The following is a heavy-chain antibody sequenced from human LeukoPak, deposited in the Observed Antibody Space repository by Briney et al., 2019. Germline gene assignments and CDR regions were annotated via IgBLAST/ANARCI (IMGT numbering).Heavy chain of an antibody. D-gene: IGHD5-12*01. CDR2: IYYSGST. CDR1: GGSISSGGYY. CDR3: ARDTYEAFDY. J-gene: IGHJ4*02. Sequence: SETLSLTCTVTGGSISSGGYYWSWIRQHPGKGLEWIGFIYYSGSTYYNPSLKSRVTISVDTSKNQFSLKLSSVTAADTAVYYCARDTYEAFDYWGQGTLVTVSS. V-gene: IGHV4-31*03.